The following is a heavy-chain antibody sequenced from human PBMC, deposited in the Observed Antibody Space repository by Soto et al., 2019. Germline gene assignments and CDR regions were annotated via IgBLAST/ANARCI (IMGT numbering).Heavy chain of an antibody. J-gene: IGHJ4*02. CDR3: ARGRGGYLSSSGHTHNYLDY. CDR1: GYTSSDYG. V-gene: IGHV1-18*01. D-gene: IGHD3-22*01. CDR2: INVYSGTT. Sequence: QVHLVQSGSEVKTAGAAVKVSCKASGYTSSDYGVSWVRQAPGQGLEWMGWINVYSGTTNYLPKFQGRVTMTTDTSTSTLYMELRDLSSEDTAVYYCARGRGGYLSSSGHTHNYLDYWGQGTLVTVSS.